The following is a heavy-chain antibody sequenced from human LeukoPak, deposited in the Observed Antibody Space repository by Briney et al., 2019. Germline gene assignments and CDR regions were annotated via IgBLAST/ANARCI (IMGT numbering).Heavy chain of an antibody. D-gene: IGHD3-22*01. CDR2: ITSSGTYI. V-gene: IGHV3-21*01. CDR1: GFSSNNYN. J-gene: IGHJ6*03. CDR3: ARDPYSGNYGSYYYYYMDV. Sequence: GGSLSLSCAASGFSSNNYNRNWVRHAPGNALEWGSSITSSGTYIFYADSVKGRFTISRDNAKNSLYLQINSLGPEDTAVYFCARDPYSGNYGSYYYYYMDVWGKGTTVTVSS.